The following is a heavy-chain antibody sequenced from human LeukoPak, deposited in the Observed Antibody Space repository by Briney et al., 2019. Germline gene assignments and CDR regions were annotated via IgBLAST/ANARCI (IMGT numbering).Heavy chain of an antibody. J-gene: IGHJ5*02. CDR1: DGSVRTYY. D-gene: IGHD1-26*01. V-gene: IGHV4-4*07. Sequence: SETLSLICSVSDGSVRTYYWSWIRQAAGSRLEWLGRIEPSGRTNYKPPLKSRVTMSVDTPKNQVSLSLRSVTAADTAVYFCAGASGATETLWDLDLGGQGILVTVSA. CDR2: IEPSGRT. CDR3: AGASGATETLWDLDL.